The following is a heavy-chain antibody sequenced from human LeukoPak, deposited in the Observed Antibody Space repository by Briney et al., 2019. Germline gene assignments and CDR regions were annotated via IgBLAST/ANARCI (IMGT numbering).Heavy chain of an antibody. CDR2: IYSGGST. J-gene: IGHJ6*03. V-gene: IGHV3-53*01. CDR1: GFSVSSNY. CDR3: ARTVDSSGWYPYYYYMDV. D-gene: IGHD6-19*01. Sequence: GGSLRLSCAASGFSVSSNYMSWVRQAPGKGLEWVSVIYSGGSTYYADSVKGRFTISRDNSKNTLYLQMNSLRAEDTAVYYCARTVDSSGWYPYYYYMDVWGKGTTVTVSS.